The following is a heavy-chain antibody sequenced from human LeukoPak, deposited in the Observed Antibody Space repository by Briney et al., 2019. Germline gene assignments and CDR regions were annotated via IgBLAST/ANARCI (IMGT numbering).Heavy chain of an antibody. CDR3: ARSVATMPWGFDP. Sequence: ASVRVSCKASGYTFTSYYMHWVRQAPGQGLEWMGIINPSGGSTSYAQKFQGRVTMTGDTSTSTVYMELSSLRSEDTAVYYCARSVATMPWGFDPWGQGTLVTVSS. J-gene: IGHJ5*02. CDR2: INPSGGST. V-gene: IGHV1-46*01. CDR1: GYTFTSYY. D-gene: IGHD5-12*01.